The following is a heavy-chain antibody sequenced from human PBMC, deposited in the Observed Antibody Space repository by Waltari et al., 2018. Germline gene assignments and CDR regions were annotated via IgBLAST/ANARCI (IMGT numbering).Heavy chain of an antibody. CDR2: LYNSGST. D-gene: IGHD6-13*01. CDR1: GDSITSYY. J-gene: IGHJ3*01. CDR3: ARDTGSASWYGAFDV. Sequence: QVQLQESGPGLVTPSETLSLTCIVSGDSITSYYWNWIRQPPGKGLEWIGYLYNSGSTNYNPPLKSRVTISVDTSKNQFSLKLTSVTAADTAVYYCARDTGSASWYGAFDVWGQGTMVSVSS. V-gene: IGHV4-59*01.